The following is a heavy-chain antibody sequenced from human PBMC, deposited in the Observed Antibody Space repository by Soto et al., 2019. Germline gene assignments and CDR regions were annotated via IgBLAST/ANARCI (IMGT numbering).Heavy chain of an antibody. V-gene: IGHV4-31*03. Sequence: QVQLQESGPGLVKPSQTLSLTCTVSGGSISSGGYYWSWIRQHPGKGLEWIGYIYYSGSTYYNPPLKSRVTISVDTSKNQFSLKLSSVTAADTAVYYCARDWCTNGVCRLDYWGQGTLVTVSS. CDR3: ARDWCTNGVCRLDY. CDR1: GGSISSGGYY. J-gene: IGHJ4*02. CDR2: IYYSGST. D-gene: IGHD2-8*01.